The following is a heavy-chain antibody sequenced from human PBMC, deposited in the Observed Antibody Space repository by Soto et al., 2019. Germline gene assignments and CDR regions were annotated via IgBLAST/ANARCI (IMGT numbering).Heavy chain of an antibody. CDR3: GLEPTGTGGFDY. CDR2: IGLDSSHT. CDR1: GHTFTGHH. D-gene: IGHD7-27*01. V-gene: IGHV1-2*02. J-gene: IGHJ4*02. Sequence: QVQLVQSGPELKMPGASVKVSCKASGHTFTGHHMHWVRQAPGQGLEWMAYIGLDSSHTKYAQRFQGRVTTPRGTSIPTAYMELSGLRSDDTALYYCGLEPTGTGGFDYWGQGTVLTVSS.